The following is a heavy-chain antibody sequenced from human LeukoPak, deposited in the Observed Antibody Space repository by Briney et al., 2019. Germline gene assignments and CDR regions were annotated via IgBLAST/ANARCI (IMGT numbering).Heavy chain of an antibody. D-gene: IGHD3-22*01. CDR2: FDPEDGET. CDR1: GYTLTELS. V-gene: IGHV1-24*01. J-gene: IGHJ4*02. Sequence: ASVKVSCKVSGYTLTELSMHWVRQAPGKGLEWMGGFDPEDGETIYAQKFQGRVTMTEDTSTDTAYMELSSLRSEDTAVYYCAAAQTYYYDTGAYPYYFDYWGQGTLVTVSS. CDR3: AAAQTYYYDTGAYPYYFDY.